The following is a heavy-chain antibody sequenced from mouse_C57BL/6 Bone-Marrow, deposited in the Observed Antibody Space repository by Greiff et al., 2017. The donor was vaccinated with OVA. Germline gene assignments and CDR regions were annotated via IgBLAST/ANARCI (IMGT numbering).Heavy chain of an antibody. V-gene: IGHV5-4*03. CDR1: GFTFSSYA. D-gene: IGHD2-4*01. J-gene: IGHJ1*03. CDR2: ISDGGSYT. Sequence: DVMLVESGGGLVKPGGSLKLSCAASGFTFSSYAMSWVRQTPEKRLEWVATISDGGSYTYYPDNVKGRFTISRDNAKNNLYLQMSHLKSEDTAMYYCARGDYDRGYWYFDVWGTGTTVTVSS. CDR3: ARGDYDRGYWYFDV.